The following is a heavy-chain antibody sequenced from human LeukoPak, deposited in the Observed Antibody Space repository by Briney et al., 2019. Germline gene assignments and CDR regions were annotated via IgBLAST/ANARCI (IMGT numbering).Heavy chain of an antibody. D-gene: IGHD3-22*01. CDR2: MNPNSGNT. Sequence: ASVKVSCKASGYTFTSYDINWVRQATGQELEWMGWMNPNSGNTGYAQKFQGRVTMTRNTSISTAYMELSSLRSEDTAVYYCARSLASYYYDSSGYYSFDYWGQGTLVTVSS. V-gene: IGHV1-8*01. CDR1: GYTFTSYD. J-gene: IGHJ4*02. CDR3: ARSLASYYYDSSGYYSFDY.